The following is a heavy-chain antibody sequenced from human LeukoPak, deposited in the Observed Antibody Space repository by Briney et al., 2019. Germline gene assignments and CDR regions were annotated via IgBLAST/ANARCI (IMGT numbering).Heavy chain of an antibody. CDR1: GFTFRSHA. V-gene: IGHV3-23*01. J-gene: IGHJ5*02. CDR2: IYENGGTT. D-gene: IGHD4-17*01. Sequence: PGGSLRLSCVGSGFTFRSHAMSWVRQAPEKGLEFVSGIYENGGTTYYADSVKGRFSISRDNSKNTLYLQMNSLRAEDTAVYYCAKVNDYEAFDPWGQGTLVTVSS. CDR3: AKVNDYEAFDP.